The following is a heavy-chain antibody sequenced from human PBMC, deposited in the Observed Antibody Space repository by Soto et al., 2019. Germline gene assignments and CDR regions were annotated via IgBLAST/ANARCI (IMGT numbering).Heavy chain of an antibody. CDR3: AKGGAPYYSGWPYFVAVDY. V-gene: IGHV3-30*18. J-gene: IGHJ4*02. CDR1: GFTFSSYG. Sequence: GGSLRLSCAASGFTFSSYGMHWVRQAPGKGLEWVAVISYDGSNKYYADSVKGRFTISRDNSKNTLYLQMNSLRAEDTAVYYCAKGGAPYYSGWPYFVAVDYWGQGTLVTVSS. CDR2: ISYDGSNK. D-gene: IGHD6-19*01.